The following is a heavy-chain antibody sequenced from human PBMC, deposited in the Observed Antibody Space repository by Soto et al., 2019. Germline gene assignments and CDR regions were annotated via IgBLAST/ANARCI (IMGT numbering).Heavy chain of an antibody. V-gene: IGHV3-7*02. J-gene: IGHJ4*02. CDR2: IKQDGSEK. CDR1: RFTFSTYW. CDR3: ARGSSGWYEVDY. D-gene: IGHD6-19*01. Sequence: EVQLVESGGGLVQPGGSLRLSCAASRFTFSTYWMNWVRQAPGKGLEWVANIKQDGSEKNYVDSVKGRFTISRDNAKNSLYLQMNSLRAEDTAVYYCARGSSGWYEVDYWGQGTLVTVSS.